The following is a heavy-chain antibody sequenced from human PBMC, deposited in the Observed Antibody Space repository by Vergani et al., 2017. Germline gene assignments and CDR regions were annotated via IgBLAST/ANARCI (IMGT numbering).Heavy chain of an antibody. J-gene: IGHJ4*02. CDR2: IKNTGDST. D-gene: IGHD1-1*01. CDR3: GRGSDNYN. Sequence: EVQLLESGGGLVQPGGSLRLSCASSGFTFSSYAMSGVRQVPGKGLEWVSSIKNTGDSTHYADSVKGRFTISRDNSKNTLYLQMNSLRVEDTAVYYCGRGSDNYNWGQGTLVTVSS. V-gene: IGHV3-23*01. CDR1: GFTFSSYA.